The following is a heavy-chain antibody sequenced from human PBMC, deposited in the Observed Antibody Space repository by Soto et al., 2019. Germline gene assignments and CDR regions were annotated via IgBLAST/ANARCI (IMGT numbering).Heavy chain of an antibody. CDR1: GASISSGDHF. V-gene: IGHV4-30-4*01. D-gene: IGHD3-16*02. CDR3: AGGRHSIWGTYLSGWFDP. Sequence: SETLSLTCSVSGASISSGDHFWNWIRQPPGKGLEWIGNIHYSGRTDYNPSLKSRLTMSVDTSKNQFSLKLSSVTAADTAVYFCAGGRHSIWGTYLSGWFDPWGQGNLVTVSS. J-gene: IGHJ5*02. CDR2: IHYSGRT.